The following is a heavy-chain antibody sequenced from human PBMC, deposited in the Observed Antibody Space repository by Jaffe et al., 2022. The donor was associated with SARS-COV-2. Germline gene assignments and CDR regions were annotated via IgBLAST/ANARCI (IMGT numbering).Heavy chain of an antibody. D-gene: IGHD4-17*01. J-gene: IGHJ6*02. CDR2: ISDSGGST. CDR1: GFTFSSYA. V-gene: IGHV3-23*01. CDR3: AKDGDQETPVTTYYYYGMDV. Sequence: EVQLLESGGGLVQPGGSLRLSCTASGFTFSSYAMSWVRQAPGKGLEWVSVISDSGGSTYYADSVKGRFTISRDNSKNTLYLQMNSLRAEDTAVYYCAKDGDQETPVTTYYYYGMDVWGQGTTVTVSS.